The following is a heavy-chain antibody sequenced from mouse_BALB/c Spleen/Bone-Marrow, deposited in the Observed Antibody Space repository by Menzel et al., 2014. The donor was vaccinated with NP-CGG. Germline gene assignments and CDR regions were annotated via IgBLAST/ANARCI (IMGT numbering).Heavy chain of an antibody. J-gene: IGHJ1*01. CDR2: INPDSSTI. CDR1: GFDFSGYW. Sequence: EVKLQESRGGLVQPGGSLKLSCAASGFDFSGYWMSWVRRAPGKGLEWIGEINPDSSTINYTPSLKDKFIISRDNAKNTLYLQMSKVRSEDTALYYCARLNYYGSLFVWGAGTTVTVSS. V-gene: IGHV4-1*02. D-gene: IGHD1-1*01. CDR3: ARLNYYGSLFV.